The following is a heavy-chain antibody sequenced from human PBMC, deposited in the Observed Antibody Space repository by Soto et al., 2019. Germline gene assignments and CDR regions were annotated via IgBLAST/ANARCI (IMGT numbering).Heavy chain of an antibody. CDR2: IYPGDSDT. V-gene: IGHV5-51*01. CDR1: GYTLTGDW. Sequence: GESLKICCKGSGYTLTGDWIGWVRQMPGKGLEWMGIIYPGDSDTRYSPSFQGQVTISADKSISTAYLQWSSLKASDTAMYYCAGHGGLTWGYYYYYYGMDVWGQGTTDTVSS. D-gene: IGHD7-27*01. CDR3: AGHGGLTWGYYYYYYGMDV. J-gene: IGHJ6*02.